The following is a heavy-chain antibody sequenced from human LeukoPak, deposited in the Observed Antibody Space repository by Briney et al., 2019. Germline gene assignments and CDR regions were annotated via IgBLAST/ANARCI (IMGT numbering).Heavy chain of an antibody. CDR1: VGSVSSYS. CDR3: ARKGRAYTDYGGYYDYMDV. CDR2: ISHSGST. D-gene: IGHD5-12*01. J-gene: IGHJ6*03. Sequence: SETLSLTCTVSVGSVSSYSWSWIRQPPGKGLEWSGYISHSGSTNYNPSLKSRVTIPVDRSRNQFSLNLRSVPVADTAVYYCARKGRAYTDYGGYYDYMDVWGKGTTVTVS. V-gene: IGHV4-59*02.